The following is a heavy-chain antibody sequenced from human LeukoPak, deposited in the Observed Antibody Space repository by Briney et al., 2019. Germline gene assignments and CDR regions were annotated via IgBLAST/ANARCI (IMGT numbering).Heavy chain of an antibody. D-gene: IGHD1-26*01. CDR1: GFTFSSYS. J-gene: IGHJ4*02. Sequence: GGSLRLSCAASGFTFSSYSMNWVRQAPGKGLEWVSFISSSSSTIYYADSVKGRFTISRDNAKNSLYLQMNSLRAEDTAVYYCARDRGGSYSAIDYWGQGTLITVSS. CDR3: ARDRGGSYSAIDY. V-gene: IGHV3-48*04. CDR2: ISSSSSTI.